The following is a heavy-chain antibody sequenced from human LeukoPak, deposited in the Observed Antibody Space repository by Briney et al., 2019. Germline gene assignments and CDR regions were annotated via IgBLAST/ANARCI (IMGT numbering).Heavy chain of an antibody. CDR2: LDPEDGET. D-gene: IGHD1-14*01. J-gene: IGHJ3*02. CDR1: GYTLTELS. Sequence: ASVKVSCKVSGYTLTELSMHWVRQAPGKGLEWMGGLDPEDGETIYAQKFQGRVTMTEDTSTDTAYMELSSLRSEDTAVCYCATGYPRTTPRDAFDIWGQGTMVTVSS. CDR3: ATGYPRTTPRDAFDI. V-gene: IGHV1-24*01.